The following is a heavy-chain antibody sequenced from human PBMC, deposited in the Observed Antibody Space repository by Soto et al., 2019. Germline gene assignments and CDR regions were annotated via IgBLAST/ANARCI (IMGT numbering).Heavy chain of an antibody. CDR2: FYYSASN. V-gene: IGHV4-59*01. D-gene: IGHD3-10*01. CDR3: ARGWFGESNWFDP. Sequence: PSETLSLTCTVSGGSISSYYWSWIRQPPGKGLEWIGYFYYSASNNYNSSLKSRVTISVDTSKNQFSLKLSSVTAADTAVYYCARGWFGESNWFDPWGQGTLVTVSS. J-gene: IGHJ5*02. CDR1: GGSISSYY.